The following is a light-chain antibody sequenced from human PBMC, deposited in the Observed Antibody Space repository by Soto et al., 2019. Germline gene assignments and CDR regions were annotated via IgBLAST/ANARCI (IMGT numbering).Light chain of an antibody. J-gene: IGKJ5*01. CDR2: DVS. V-gene: IGKV1-13*02. CDR3: QQFNTYPLT. Sequence: AIQLTQSPSSLSASVGDRVTITCRASQDIRGALAWYEQKPGNAPKLLIFDVSTLQSGVPSRFSGSGSGTDFTRTISSLQPEDFGTYYCQQFNTYPLTFGQGTSLEIK. CDR1: QDIRGA.